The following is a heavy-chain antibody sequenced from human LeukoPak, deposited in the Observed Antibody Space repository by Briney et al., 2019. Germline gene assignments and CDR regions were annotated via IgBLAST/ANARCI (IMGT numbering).Heavy chain of an antibody. CDR3: ARVVLSDIVVVVAATRSYYYYYGMDV. Sequence: SVKVSCKASGGTFSSYAISWVRQAPGQGLEWMGGIVPSFGTANYAQKFQGRVTITADESTSTAYMELSSLRSEDTAVYYCARVVLSDIVVVVAATRSYYYYYGMDVWGQGTTVTVSS. CDR1: GGTFSSYA. J-gene: IGHJ6*02. CDR2: IVPSFGTA. V-gene: IGHV1-69*13. D-gene: IGHD2-15*01.